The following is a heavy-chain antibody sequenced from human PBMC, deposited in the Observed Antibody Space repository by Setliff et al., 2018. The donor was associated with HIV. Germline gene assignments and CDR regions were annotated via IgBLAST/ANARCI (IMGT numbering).Heavy chain of an antibody. CDR1: DGSFTGYY. CDR2: INLSGSI. V-gene: IGHV4-34*01. D-gene: IGHD6-19*01. J-gene: IGHJ1*01. Sequence: LSLTCAVYDGSFTGYYWSWIRQPPGKGLEWIGEINLSGSIHYNPSLKSRVTISVDTSKNQISLKVRSLTAADTAVYYCARGAIAVAATTSFHHWGQGSQVTVSS. CDR3: ARGAIAVAATTSFHH.